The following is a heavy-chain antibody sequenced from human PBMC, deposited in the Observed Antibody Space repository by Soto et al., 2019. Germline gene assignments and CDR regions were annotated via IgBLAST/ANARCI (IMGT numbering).Heavy chain of an antibody. Sequence: QAQVVQSGAEVRQPGSSVKLSCKASEGTFNSYAIAWVRQAPGQGLEWMGGIIPYYNTLNYAQKFQDRVTITADDSTNTFYMELSSLRSDDTAVYFCASGASRWYPYFFDSWAQGTLVTVSS. CDR3: ASGASRWYPYFFDS. D-gene: IGHD6-13*01. V-gene: IGHV1-69*01. CDR1: EGTFNSYA. J-gene: IGHJ4*02. CDR2: IIPYYNTL.